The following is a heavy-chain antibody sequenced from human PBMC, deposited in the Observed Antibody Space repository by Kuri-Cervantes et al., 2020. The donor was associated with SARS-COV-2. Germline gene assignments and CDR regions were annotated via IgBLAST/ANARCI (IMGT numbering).Heavy chain of an antibody. Sequence: GGSLRLSCAASGFTFSSYSMNWVRQAPGKGLEWVSSISSSSSYIYYADSVKGRFTISRDNAKNSPYLQMNSLRAEDTAVYYCAREGELRAFDIWGQGTMVTVSS. V-gene: IGHV3-21*01. D-gene: IGHD1-26*01. CDR1: GFTFSSYS. CDR2: ISSSSSYI. J-gene: IGHJ3*02. CDR3: AREGELRAFDI.